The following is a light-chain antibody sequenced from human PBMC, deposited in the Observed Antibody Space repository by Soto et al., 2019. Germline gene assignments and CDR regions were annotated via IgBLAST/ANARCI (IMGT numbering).Light chain of an antibody. J-gene: IGLJ1*01. CDR3: GSWDSSLSAYG. CDR1: NSKIXGNS. V-gene: IGLV1-51*01. CDR2: DAN. Sequence: SVLTPPPAMSAAPGQKVTMSCSGSNSKIXGNSVSWFGYPPGTALKVIISDANNRPPRIPERVSGAXSXXSXXXXITGFQTGDEADYYCGSWDSSLSAYGFGTGTKVTVL.